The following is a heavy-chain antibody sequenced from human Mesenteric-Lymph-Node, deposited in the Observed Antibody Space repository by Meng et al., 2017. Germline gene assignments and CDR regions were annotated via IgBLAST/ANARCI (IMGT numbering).Heavy chain of an antibody. V-gene: IGHV3-64*02. CDR2: ISTDGGTT. Sequence: GESLKISCAASGFTFSRHALHWVRQAPGKGLEFVSAISTDGGTTYYDASVKGRFTISRDNSKNTLYLQMGSLRSDDTAVYYCARDRVSYNWNAGSAYWGQGTLVTVSS. CDR3: ARDRVSYNWNAGSAY. D-gene: IGHD1-20*01. CDR1: GFTFSRHA. J-gene: IGHJ4*02.